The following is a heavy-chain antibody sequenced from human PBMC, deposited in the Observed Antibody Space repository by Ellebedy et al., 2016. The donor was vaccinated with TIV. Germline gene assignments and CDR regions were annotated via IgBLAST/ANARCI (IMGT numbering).Heavy chain of an antibody. D-gene: IGHD6-19*01. Sequence: GESLKISCSTSGFPFSSFTMHWVRQAPGRGLELVSSISSTNAYIHNADSLKGRSTIARDNAKNSLHLHLHSLTVADTAVYYCVRGASGSSVAGLNSWGQGTLVTVSS. V-gene: IGHV3-21*01. J-gene: IGHJ5*02. CDR1: GFPFSSFT. CDR2: ISSTNAYI. CDR3: VRGASGSSVAGLNS.